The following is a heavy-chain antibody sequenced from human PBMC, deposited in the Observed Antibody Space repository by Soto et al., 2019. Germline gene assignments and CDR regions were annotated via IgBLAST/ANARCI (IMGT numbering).Heavy chain of an antibody. CDR1: GGSISSYY. CDR3: ASGERLYCSSTSCNSSDY. D-gene: IGHD2-2*01. CDR2: IYYSGST. Sequence: SETLSLTCTVSGGSISSYYWSWIRQPPGKGLEWIGYIYYSGSTNYNPSLKSRVTISVDTSKNQFSLKLSSVTAADTAVYYCASGERLYCSSTSCNSSDYWGQGTLGTVSS. J-gene: IGHJ4*02. V-gene: IGHV4-59*08.